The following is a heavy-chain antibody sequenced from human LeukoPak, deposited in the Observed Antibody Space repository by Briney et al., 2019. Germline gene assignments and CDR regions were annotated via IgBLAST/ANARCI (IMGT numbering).Heavy chain of an antibody. CDR1: GGSFSGYY. CDR3: ARGGYDYVWGSYRLRSFDY. Sequence: PSETLSLTCAVYGGSFSGYYWSWIRQPPGKGLEWIGEINHSGSTNYNPSLKSRVTISVDTSKNQFSLKLSSATAADTAVYYCARGGYDYVWGSYRLRSFDYWGQGTLVTVSS. J-gene: IGHJ4*02. D-gene: IGHD3-16*02. CDR2: INHSGST. V-gene: IGHV4-34*01.